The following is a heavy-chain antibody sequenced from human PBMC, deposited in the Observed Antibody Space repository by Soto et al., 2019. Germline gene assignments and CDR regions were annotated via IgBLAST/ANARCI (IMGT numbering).Heavy chain of an antibody. Sequence: QVQLVQSGAEVKKPGASVKVSCKASGYTFTSYAMHWVRQAPGQRLEWMGWINAGNGNTKYSQKFQGRVTITRDTSASTAYMELSSLRSEDTAVYYCARKPERRTGYYYFDYWGQGTLVTVSS. CDR3: ARKPERRTGYYYFDY. V-gene: IGHV1-3*01. D-gene: IGHD3-9*01. CDR2: INAGNGNT. J-gene: IGHJ4*02. CDR1: GYTFTSYA.